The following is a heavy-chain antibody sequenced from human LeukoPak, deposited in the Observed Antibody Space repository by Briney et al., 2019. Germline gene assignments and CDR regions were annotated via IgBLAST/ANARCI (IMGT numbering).Heavy chain of an antibody. V-gene: IGHV1-46*01. D-gene: IGHD4-17*01. CDR1: GYTFTSNY. CDR3: ARDSGDDGCDY. J-gene: IGHJ4*02. Sequence: ASVKVSCKASGYTFTSNYIHWVRQAPGQGLEWMGMIYPRDGSTSYAQKFQGRVTMTRDTSTSTVYMELSSLRSEDTAVYYCARDSGDDGCDYWGQGTLVTVSS. CDR2: IYPRDGST.